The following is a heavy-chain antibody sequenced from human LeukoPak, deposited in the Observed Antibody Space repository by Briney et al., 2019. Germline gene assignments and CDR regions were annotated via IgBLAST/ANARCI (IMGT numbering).Heavy chain of an antibody. CDR3: AKARYCSGGSCARGWFDP. V-gene: IGHV3-43*02. J-gene: IGHJ5*02. D-gene: IGHD2-15*01. CDR2: ISGDGGST. CDR1: GFTFDDYA. Sequence: GGSLRLSCAASGFTFDDYAMHWVRQAPGKGLEWVSLISGDGGSTHYADSVKGRFTISRDNSKNSLYLQMNSLRTEDTALYYCAKARYCSGGSCARGWFDPWGQGTLVTVSS.